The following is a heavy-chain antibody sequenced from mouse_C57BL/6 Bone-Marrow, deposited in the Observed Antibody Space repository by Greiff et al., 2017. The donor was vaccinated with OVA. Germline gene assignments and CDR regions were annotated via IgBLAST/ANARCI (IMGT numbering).Heavy chain of an antibody. Sequence: VQLQESGAELVKPGASVKLSCKASGYTFTSYWMHWVKQRPGQGLEWIGMIHPNSGSTNYNEKFKSKATLTVDKSSSTAYMQLSSLTSEDAAVYYCARWRVYYGPWGQGTTLTVSS. CDR2: IHPNSGST. CDR3: ARWRVYYGP. V-gene: IGHV1-64*01. D-gene: IGHD1-1*01. J-gene: IGHJ2*01. CDR1: GYTFTSYW.